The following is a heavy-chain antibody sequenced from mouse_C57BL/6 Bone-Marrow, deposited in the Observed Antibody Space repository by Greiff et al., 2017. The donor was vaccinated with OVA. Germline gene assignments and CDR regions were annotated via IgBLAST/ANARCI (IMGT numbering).Heavy chain of an antibody. CDR2: INPNNGGP. CDR3: ARSRLYGSLHFDV. Sequence: VQLQQSGPELVKPGASVKIPCKASGYTFTDYNMDWVKQSHGKSLEWIGDINPNNGGPIYNQKFKGKATLTVDKSSSTAYMELRSLTSEDTAVYYCARSRLYGSLHFDVWGTGTTVTVSS. D-gene: IGHD1-1*01. CDR1: GYTFTDYN. V-gene: IGHV1-18*01. J-gene: IGHJ1*03.